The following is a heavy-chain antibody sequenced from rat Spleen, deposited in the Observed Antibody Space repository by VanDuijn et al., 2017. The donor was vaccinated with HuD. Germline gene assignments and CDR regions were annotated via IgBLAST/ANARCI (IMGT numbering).Heavy chain of an antibody. J-gene: IGHJ2*01. CDR2: ISYDGGSL. V-gene: IGHV5-20*01. Sequence: EVQLVESGGGLVQPGRSLKLSCAASGSTFSDYYMAWVRQAPTKGLEGVASISYDGGSLFYRDSVKGRFTVSRDNEQNMLYLQMDSLRSEDTATYYCSRGGATRFDYWGQGVMVTVSS. CDR3: SRGGATRFDY. D-gene: IGHD1-11*01. CDR1: GSTFSDYY.